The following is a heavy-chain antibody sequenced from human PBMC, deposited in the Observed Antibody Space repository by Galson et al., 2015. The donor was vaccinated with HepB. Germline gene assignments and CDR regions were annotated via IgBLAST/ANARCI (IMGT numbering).Heavy chain of an antibody. V-gene: IGHV5-51*03. CDR2: IDLGDSET. D-gene: IGHD6-13*01. CDR1: GLSSGTNW. J-gene: IGHJ4*02. CDR3: ARLKAVAAAGAGYLDY. Sequence: QSGAEVKKPGESLRISCKVSGLSSGTNWIAWVRQMPEKGLELMGIIDLGDSETRYSPSFEGQVTISADGSIDTAYLQWSSLKASDSAIYFCARLKAVAAAGAGYLDYWGQGALITVSS.